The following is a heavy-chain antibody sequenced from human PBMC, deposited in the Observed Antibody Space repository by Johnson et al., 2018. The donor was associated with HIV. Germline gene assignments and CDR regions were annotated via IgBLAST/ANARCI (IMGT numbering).Heavy chain of an antibody. V-gene: IGHV3-20*04. CDR2: INWNGGST. J-gene: IGHJ3*02. Sequence: EVQLVESGGSMVRPGGSLRLSCVASGFTFGDYGMSWVRQAPGKGLEWVSGINWNGGSTDYADSVKGRFTISRDNANNSLYLQMNSLRAEDTALDYCAKYYYDSSGRYMTYAFDMWGQGTMVTVSS. CDR3: AKYYYDSSGRYMTYAFDM. D-gene: IGHD3-22*01. CDR1: GFTFGDYG.